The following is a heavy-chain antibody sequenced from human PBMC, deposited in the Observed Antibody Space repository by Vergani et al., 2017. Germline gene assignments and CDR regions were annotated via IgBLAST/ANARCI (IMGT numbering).Heavy chain of an antibody. Sequence: QVQLVESGGGVVQPGRSLRLSCAASGFTFSSYAMHWVRQAPGKGLEWVAVISYDGSNKYYADSVKGRFTISRDNSKNTLYLQMNSLRAEDTAVYYCARDQDINSSGYTRAFDIWGQGTMVTVSS. CDR2: ISYDGSNK. CDR1: GFTFSSYA. V-gene: IGHV3-30*01. D-gene: IGHD3-22*01. CDR3: ARDQDINSSGYTRAFDI. J-gene: IGHJ3*02.